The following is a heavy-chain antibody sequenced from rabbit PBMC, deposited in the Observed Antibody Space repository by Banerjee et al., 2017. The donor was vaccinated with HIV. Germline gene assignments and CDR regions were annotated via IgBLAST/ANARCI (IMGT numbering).Heavy chain of an antibody. J-gene: IGHJ4*01. V-gene: IGHV1S45*01. Sequence: QEQLEESGGDLVKPGASLTLTCTASGFSVSTNYWICWVRQAPGKGLEWIACIYAGSSGNTYYASWAQGRFTISKTSSTTVTLQMTSLTAADTATYFCARMTYGDFKLWGQGTLVTVS. CDR2: IYAGSSGNT. CDR1: GFSVSTNYW. D-gene: IGHD2-1*01. CDR3: ARMTYGDFKL.